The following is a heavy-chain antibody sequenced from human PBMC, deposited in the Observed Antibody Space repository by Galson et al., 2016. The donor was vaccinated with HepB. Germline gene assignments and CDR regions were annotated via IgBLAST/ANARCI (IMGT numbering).Heavy chain of an antibody. Sequence: QSGAEVKKPGESLKISCQGFGYSFSEYWVAWLRQMPGKGLEWMAAIYPGDSIIRYNPSFQGQVTISADNSISTAYLQWSSLKASDTAMYYCARPLPKGQYAYFNFWGQGTLVTVSS. D-gene: IGHD2-8*01. V-gene: IGHV5-51*01. CDR3: ARPLPKGQYAYFNF. CDR1: GYSFSEYW. CDR2: IYPGDSII. J-gene: IGHJ4*02.